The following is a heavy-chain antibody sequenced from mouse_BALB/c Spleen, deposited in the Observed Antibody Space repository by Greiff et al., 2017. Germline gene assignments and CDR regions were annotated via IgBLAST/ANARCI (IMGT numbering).Heavy chain of an antibody. CDR3: ARSGAGTVYYFDY. V-gene: IGHV5-17*02. D-gene: IGHD4-1*01. Sequence: EVQRVESGGGLVQPGGSRKLSCAASGFTFSSFGMHWVRQAPEKGLEWVAYISSGSSTIYYADTVKGRFTISRDNPKNTLFLQMTSLRSEDTAMYYCARSGAGTVYYFDYWGQGTTLTVSS. CDR2: ISSGSSTI. CDR1: GFTFSSFG. J-gene: IGHJ2*01.